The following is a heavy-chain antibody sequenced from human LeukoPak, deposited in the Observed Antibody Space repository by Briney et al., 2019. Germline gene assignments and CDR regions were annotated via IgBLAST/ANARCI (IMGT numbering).Heavy chain of an antibody. CDR3: ARETIRVVVVAALDYFDY. D-gene: IGHD2-15*01. CDR2: IYYSGST. CDR1: GGSISSYY. J-gene: IGHJ4*02. Sequence: SETLSLTCTVSGGSISSYYWSWIRQPPGKGLEWIGYIYYSGSTYYNPSLKSRVTISVDTSKNQFSLKLSSVTAADTAVYYCARETIRVVVVAALDYFDYWGQGTLVTVSS. V-gene: IGHV4-59*12.